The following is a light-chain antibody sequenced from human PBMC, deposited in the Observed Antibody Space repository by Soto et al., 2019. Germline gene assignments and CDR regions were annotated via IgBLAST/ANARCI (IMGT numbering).Light chain of an antibody. CDR3: SLYTTASTYV. CDR2: EVS. Sequence: QSALTQTPSASGTPGQRVSISCSGVGINTVSWYQRPPGTGPKLVIYEVSNRPSGIPDRFSGSKSGNTASLTISGLQAEDEAEYYCSLYTTASTYVFGTGTKVTVL. J-gene: IGLJ1*01. V-gene: IGLV2-18*01. CDR1: VGINT.